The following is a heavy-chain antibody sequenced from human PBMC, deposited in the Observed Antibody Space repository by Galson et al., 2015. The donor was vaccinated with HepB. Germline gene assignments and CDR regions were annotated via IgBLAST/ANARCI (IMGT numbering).Heavy chain of an antibody. V-gene: IGHV3-30*03. D-gene: IGHD2-2*01. CDR2: ISYDGSNK. CDR3: VSSSTSCYHCYYYGMDV. Sequence: SLRLSCAASGFTFSSYGMHWVRQAPGKGLEWVAVISYDGSNKYYADAVKGRFTISRDNSKNTLYLQMNSLRAEDTAVYYCVSSSTSCYHCYYYGMDVWGQGTTVTVSS. J-gene: IGHJ6*02. CDR1: GFTFSSYG.